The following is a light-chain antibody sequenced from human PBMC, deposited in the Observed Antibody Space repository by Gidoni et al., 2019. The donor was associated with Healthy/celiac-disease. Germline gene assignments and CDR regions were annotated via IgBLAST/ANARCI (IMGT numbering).Light chain of an antibody. CDR2: EGS. J-gene: IGLJ2*01. Sequence: QSALTQPASVSGSPGQSITIPCAGTSSDVWSYNLVSWYQQHTGQAPKLMIYEGSKRPSGVSNRFSGSKSGNTASLTIAGLQAEDEADYYCCSYAGSSTYVVFGGGTKLTVL. V-gene: IGLV2-23*01. CDR3: CSYAGSSTYVV. CDR1: SSDVWSYNL.